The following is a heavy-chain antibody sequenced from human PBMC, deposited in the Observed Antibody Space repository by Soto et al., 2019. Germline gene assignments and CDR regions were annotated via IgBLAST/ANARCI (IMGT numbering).Heavy chain of an antibody. CDR2: INAGNGNT. V-gene: IGHV1-3*01. D-gene: IGHD6-13*01. CDR3: ATARFEYSSSWKPWDY. J-gene: IGHJ4*02. Sequence: QVQLVQSGAEVKKPGASVKVSCKASGYTFTSYAMHWVRQAPGQRLEWMGWINAGNGNTKYSQKFQGRVTITSDTSASTAYMELSSLRSEDTAVYYCATARFEYSSSWKPWDYWGQGPLVTVSS. CDR1: GYTFTSYA.